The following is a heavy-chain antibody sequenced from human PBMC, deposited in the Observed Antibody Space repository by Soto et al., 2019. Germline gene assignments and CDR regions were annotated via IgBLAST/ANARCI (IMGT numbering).Heavy chain of an antibody. CDR2: IIPILGTS. V-gene: IGHV1-69*13. CDR3: ASGGGKTYYYDSSGYVDAFDI. D-gene: IGHD3-22*01. Sequence: SGKVWCQGSRCTFSSCPISWVRQAPGQGLEWMGGIIPILGTSNYAQKFQGRVTITADESTSTAYMELSSLRSEDTAVYYCASGGGKTYYYDSSGYVDAFDIWGQGTMVTVS. J-gene: IGHJ3*02. CDR1: RCTFSSCP.